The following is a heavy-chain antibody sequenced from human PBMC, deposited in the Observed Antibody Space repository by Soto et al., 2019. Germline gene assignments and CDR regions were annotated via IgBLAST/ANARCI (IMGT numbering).Heavy chain of an antibody. CDR3: ARTTAVPNTLRSRYYVDY. CDR2: VYYSGTT. CDR1: GGSVNNRTYY. D-gene: IGHD1-1*01. V-gene: IGHV4-61*01. Sequence: QVQLQESGPGLLKPSETLSLTCSVSGGSVNNRTYYWSWIRQPPGKRLEWIGYVYYSGTTNYNPSLKSRVSISVDTSKNQVSLSLSSVTAADTALYYCARTTAVPNTLRSRYYVDYWGQGTLVTVSS. J-gene: IGHJ4*02.